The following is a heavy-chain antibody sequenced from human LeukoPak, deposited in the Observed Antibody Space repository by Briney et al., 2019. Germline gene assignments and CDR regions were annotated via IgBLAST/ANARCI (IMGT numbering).Heavy chain of an antibody. V-gene: IGHV3-48*01. CDR2: ISSSGSTK. CDR1: GITFSSYS. CDR3: ARGGLSIMGY. Sequence: GGSLRLSYGASGITFSSYSMNWVRQAPGKGLEWVSYISSSGSTKYYADSVKGRFTISRDNARNSLYLQMNSLRAEDTAVYFCARGGLSIMGYWGQGTLVTVSS. D-gene: IGHD2/OR15-2a*01. J-gene: IGHJ4*02.